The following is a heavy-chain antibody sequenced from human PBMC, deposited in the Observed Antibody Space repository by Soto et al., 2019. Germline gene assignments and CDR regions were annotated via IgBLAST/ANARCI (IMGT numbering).Heavy chain of an antibody. J-gene: IGHJ6*02. CDR2: INPNSGGT. Sequence: ASVKVSCKASGYTFAGYYMHWVRQAPGQGLEWMGWINPNSGGTNYAQKFQGWVTMTRDTSISTAYMELSRLRSDDTAVYYCARDYGYSYGYYYYYGMDVWGQGTTVTVSS. CDR3: ARDYGYSYGYYYYYGMDV. V-gene: IGHV1-2*04. CDR1: GYTFAGYY. D-gene: IGHD5-18*01.